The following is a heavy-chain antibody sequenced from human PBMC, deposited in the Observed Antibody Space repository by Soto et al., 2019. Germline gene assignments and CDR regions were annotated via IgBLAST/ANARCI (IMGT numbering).Heavy chain of an antibody. CDR1: GASISGFY. V-gene: IGHV4-4*07. CDR2: IYATGTT. J-gene: IGHJ5*02. Sequence: SETLSLTCTVSGASISGFYWSWIRKSAGKGLEWIGRIYATGTTDYNPSLKSRVMMSVDTSKKQFSLKLRSVTTADTAVYYCVRDGTKTLRDWFDPWGQGISVTVS. CDR3: VRDGTKTLRDWFDP. D-gene: IGHD1-1*01.